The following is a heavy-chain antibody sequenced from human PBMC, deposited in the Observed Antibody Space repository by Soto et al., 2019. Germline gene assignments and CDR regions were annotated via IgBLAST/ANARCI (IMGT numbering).Heavy chain of an antibody. CDR1: GYTFTSYD. D-gene: IGHD6-19*01. CDR3: ARGRRVAVASSFYYYYYYGMDV. V-gene: IGHV1-8*01. J-gene: IGHJ6*02. CDR2: MNPNSGNT. Sequence: ASVKVSCKASGYTFTSYDINWVRQATGQGLEWMGWMNPNSGNTGYAQKFQGRVTMTRNTSISTAYMELSSLRSEDTAVYYCARGRRVAVASSFYYYYYYGMDVWGQGTTVTVSS.